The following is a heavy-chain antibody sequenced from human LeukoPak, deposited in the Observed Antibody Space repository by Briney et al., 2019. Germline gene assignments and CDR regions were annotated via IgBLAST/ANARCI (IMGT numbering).Heavy chain of an antibody. CDR3: ARQYSSSWYRSDYYYYMDV. CDR1: GGSISSSSYY. CDR2: IYYSGST. V-gene: IGHV4-39*01. Sequence: PSETLSLTCTVSGGSISSSSYYWGWIRQPPGKGLEWIGSIYYSGSTYYNPSLKSRVTISVDTSKNQFSLKLSSVTAADTAVYYCARQYSSSWYRSDYYYYMDVWGKGTTVTISS. D-gene: IGHD6-13*01. J-gene: IGHJ6*03.